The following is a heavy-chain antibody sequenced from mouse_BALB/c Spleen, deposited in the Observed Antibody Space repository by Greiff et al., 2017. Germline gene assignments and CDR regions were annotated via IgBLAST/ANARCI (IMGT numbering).Heavy chain of an antibody. Sequence: EVQLVESGGGLVQPGGSLKLSCAASGFTFSSYGMSWVRQTPDKRLELVATINSNGGSTYYPDSVKGRFTISRDNAKNTLYLQMSSLKSEDTAMYYCARGGHDYDGMDYWGQGTSVTVSS. CDR3: ARGGHDYDGMDY. CDR2: INSNGGST. V-gene: IGHV5-6-3*01. CDR1: GFTFSSYG. J-gene: IGHJ4*01. D-gene: IGHD2-4*01.